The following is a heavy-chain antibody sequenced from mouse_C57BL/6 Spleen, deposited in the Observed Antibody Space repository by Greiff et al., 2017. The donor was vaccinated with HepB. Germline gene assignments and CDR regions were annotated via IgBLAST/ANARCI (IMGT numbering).Heavy chain of an antibody. CDR3: ARAGSYYFDY. V-gene: IGHV3-6*01. CDR1: GYSITSGYY. CDR2: ISYDGSN. J-gene: IGHJ2*01. Sequence: EVQLVESGPGLVKPSQSLSLTCSVTGYSITSGYYWNWIRQFPGNKLEWMGYISYDGSNNYNPSLKNRISITRDTSKNQVFLKLNSVTTEDTATYYCARAGSYYFDYWGQGTTLTVSS. D-gene: IGHD4-1*01.